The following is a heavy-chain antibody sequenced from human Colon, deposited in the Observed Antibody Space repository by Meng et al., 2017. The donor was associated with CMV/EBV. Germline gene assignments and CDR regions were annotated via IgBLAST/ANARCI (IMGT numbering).Heavy chain of an antibody. V-gene: IGHV3-66*02. CDR3: ARGVYGMDV. CDR1: GFTVSSNY. CDR2: IYSGGST. Sequence: GESLKISCAASGFTVSSNYMSWVRQAPGKGLEWVSVIYSGGSTYYADSVKGRFTISSDNSKNTLYLQMNSLRAEDTAVYYCARGVYGMDVWGQGTTVTVSS. J-gene: IGHJ6*02.